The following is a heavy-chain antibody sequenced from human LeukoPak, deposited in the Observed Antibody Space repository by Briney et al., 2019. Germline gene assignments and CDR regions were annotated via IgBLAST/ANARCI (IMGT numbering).Heavy chain of an antibody. V-gene: IGHV4-34*01. Sequence: SETLSLTCAVYGGSFSGYYWSWIRQPPGEGLEWIGEINHSGSTNYNPSLKSRVTISVDTSMNQFSLKLSSVTAADTAVYYCAREVEQQLATNWFDPWGQGTLVTVSS. CDR3: AREVEQQLATNWFDP. CDR1: GGSFSGYY. J-gene: IGHJ5*02. D-gene: IGHD6-13*01. CDR2: INHSGST.